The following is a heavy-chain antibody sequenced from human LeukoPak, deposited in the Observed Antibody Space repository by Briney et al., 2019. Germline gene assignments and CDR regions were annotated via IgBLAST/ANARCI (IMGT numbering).Heavy chain of an antibody. CDR2: ISTSGGSI. V-gene: IGHV3-48*03. D-gene: IGHD2-21*02. Sequence: GGSLRLFCAASGFTFSIYEMNWVREAPGKGRECVSYISTSGGSIYYADSVKGSLLISRDNSKHTLYLQMNSLRAEDTAVYYCAKPAYCGGDCSTFYFDYWGQGALVTVSS. CDR1: GFTFSIYE. CDR3: AKPAYCGGDCSTFYFDY. J-gene: IGHJ4*02.